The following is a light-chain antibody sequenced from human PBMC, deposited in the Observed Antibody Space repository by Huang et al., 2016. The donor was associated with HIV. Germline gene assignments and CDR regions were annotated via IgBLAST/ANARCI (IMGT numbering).Light chain of an antibody. Sequence: EIVLTQSPGTLSVSPGARATLSCRASQSVSTNLAWYQFKPGQAPRLLIFSASSRATDVPARFSGSGSGTEFTLTISSLQSEDFALYYCQQYDNWPPLTFGGGTRVEIQ. J-gene: IGKJ4*01. CDR1: QSVSTN. CDR2: SAS. V-gene: IGKV3-15*01. CDR3: QQYDNWPPLT.